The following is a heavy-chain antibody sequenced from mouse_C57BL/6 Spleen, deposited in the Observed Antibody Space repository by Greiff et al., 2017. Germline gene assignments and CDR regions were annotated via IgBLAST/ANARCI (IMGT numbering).Heavy chain of an antibody. CDR3: ARSADSSGPAWFAY. J-gene: IGHJ3*01. V-gene: IGHV1-39*01. CDR1: GYSFTDYN. CDR2: INPNYGTT. Sequence: EVQLQESGPELVKPGASVKISCKASGYSFTDYNMNWVKQSNGKSLEWIGVINPNYGTTSYNQKFKGKATLTVDQSSSTAYMQLNSLTSEDSAVYYCARSADSSGPAWFAYWGQGTLVTVSA. D-gene: IGHD3-2*02.